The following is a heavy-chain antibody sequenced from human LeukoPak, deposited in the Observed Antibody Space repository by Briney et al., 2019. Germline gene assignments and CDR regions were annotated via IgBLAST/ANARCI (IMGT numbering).Heavy chain of an antibody. D-gene: IGHD2-2*01. CDR1: GGSIGGYY. Sequence: SETLFLTCTVSGGSIGGYYWSWIRRPPGKGLEWIGYIYYSGSTKYNPSLKSRVTISVDTSRTQFSLKVSSVTAADTAVYYCAREGTSSHRLDVWGQGTTVTVSS. CDR2: IYYSGST. CDR3: AREGTSSHRLDV. V-gene: IGHV4-59*01. J-gene: IGHJ6*02.